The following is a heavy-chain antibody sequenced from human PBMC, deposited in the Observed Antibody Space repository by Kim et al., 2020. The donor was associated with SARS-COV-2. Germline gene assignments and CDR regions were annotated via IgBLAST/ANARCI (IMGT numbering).Heavy chain of an antibody. J-gene: IGHJ6*02. V-gene: IGHV4-31*03. CDR3: ARESYCSSTSCSSYYYGMDV. CDR2: IYYSGST. Sequence: SETLSLTCTVSGGSISSGGYYWSWIRQHPGKGLEWIGYIYYSGSTYYNPSLKSRVTISVDTSKNQFSLKLSSVTAADTAVYYCARESYCSSTSCSSYYYGMDVWGQGTTVTVSS. D-gene: IGHD2-2*01. CDR1: GGSISSGGYY.